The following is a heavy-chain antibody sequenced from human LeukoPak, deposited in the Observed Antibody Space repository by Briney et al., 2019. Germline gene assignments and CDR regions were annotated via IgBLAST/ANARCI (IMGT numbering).Heavy chain of an antibody. J-gene: IGHJ5*02. CDR3: ARDNSIGGRGWWFDP. D-gene: IGHD4-23*01. CDR2: IIPIFGTA. Sequence: VASVKVSCKASGGTFSSYAISWVRQAPGQGLEWMGGIIPIFGTANYAQRFQGRVTITADESTSTAYMELSSLRSEDTAVYYCARDNSIGGRGWWFDPWGQGTLVTVSS. CDR1: GGTFSSYA. V-gene: IGHV1-69*13.